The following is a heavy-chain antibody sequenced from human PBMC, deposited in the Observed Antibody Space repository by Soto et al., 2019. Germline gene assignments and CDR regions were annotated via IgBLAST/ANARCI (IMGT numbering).Heavy chain of an antibody. CDR1: GGTFSSYT. V-gene: IGHV1-69*08. J-gene: IGHJ6*03. CDR3: ARGRASGYCSSTSCRYYYYMDV. CDR2: IIPILGRA. D-gene: IGHD2-2*01. Sequence: ASVKVSCKASGGTFSSYTISWVRQAPGQGLEWMGRIIPILGRANYAQKFQGRVTITADTSTSTAYMELSRLRSDDTAVYYCARGRASGYCSSTSCRYYYYMDVWGKGTTVTVSS.